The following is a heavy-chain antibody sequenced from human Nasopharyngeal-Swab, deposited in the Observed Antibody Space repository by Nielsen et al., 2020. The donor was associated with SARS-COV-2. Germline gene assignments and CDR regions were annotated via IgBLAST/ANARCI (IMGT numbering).Heavy chain of an antibody. CDR1: GYNFASYW. J-gene: IGHJ6*02. Sequence: GESLNISCQASGYNFASYWIGWVRQMPGRGLEWMGIIYPGDSDTRYSPSFQGQVTISVDKSINTAFLHSSSLKASDIATYYCARSGTYYGMDVWGQGTTVIVSS. CDR3: ARSGTYYGMDV. V-gene: IGHV5-51*01. CDR2: IYPGDSDT. D-gene: IGHD1-26*01.